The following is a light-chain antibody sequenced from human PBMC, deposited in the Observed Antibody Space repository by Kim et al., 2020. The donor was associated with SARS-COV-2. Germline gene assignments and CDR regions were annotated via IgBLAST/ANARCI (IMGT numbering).Light chain of an antibody. J-gene: IGKJ5*01. Sequence: GPVGQRATRSGRAGRGVGSTLAWYQQKPGQAPRLLIYCAFTRATGSPARFSGSVAGPEFILTISSLQSEDFAGYYCQQYKNWPITFGQGTRLEIK. CDR3: QQYKNWPIT. V-gene: IGKV3-15*01. CDR2: CAF. CDR1: RGVGST.